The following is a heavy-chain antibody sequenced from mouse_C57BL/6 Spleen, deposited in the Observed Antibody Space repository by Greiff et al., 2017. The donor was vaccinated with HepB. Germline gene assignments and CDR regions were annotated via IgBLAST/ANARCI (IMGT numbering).Heavy chain of an antibody. Sequence: VHVKQSGAELVKPGASVKLSCTASGFNIKDYYMHWVKQRTEQGLEWIGRIDPEDGETKYAPKFQGKATITADTSSNTAYLQLSSLTSEDTAVYYCARRDYGSDYAMDYWGQGTSVTVSS. D-gene: IGHD1-1*01. J-gene: IGHJ4*01. V-gene: IGHV14-2*01. CDR2: IDPEDGET. CDR3: ARRDYGSDYAMDY. CDR1: GFNIKDYY.